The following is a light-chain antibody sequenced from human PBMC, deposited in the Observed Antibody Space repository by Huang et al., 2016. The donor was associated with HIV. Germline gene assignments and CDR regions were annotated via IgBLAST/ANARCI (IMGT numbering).Light chain of an antibody. J-gene: IGKJ1*01. CDR2: GAS. CDR1: QSISNN. CDR3: QHYNNWPPRT. V-gene: IGKV3-15*01. Sequence: ETVMTQSPATLSVSPGERITLPCRASQSISNNLAWYQQKPGQVPRRLIYGASTRASGIPARVSGSGSGTDFTLTISSLQSEDSAVYYCQHYNNWPPRTFGRGTKVEIK.